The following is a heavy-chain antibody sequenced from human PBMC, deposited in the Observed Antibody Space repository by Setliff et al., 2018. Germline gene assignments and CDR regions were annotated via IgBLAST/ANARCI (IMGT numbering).Heavy chain of an antibody. CDR2: IASATGKT. V-gene: IGHV1-18*01. J-gene: IGHJ4*02. D-gene: IGHD2-8*01. CDR1: GYTFNDYG. Sequence: ASVKVSCKTSGYTFNDYGITWVRQVPGRGLEWMGWIASATGKTYSAEKFQDRVTLTTDTSTSTAYMELRSLRSDDTAVYYCSRLVRYCTTTTCQSVPGAEVWGQGTLVTVSS. CDR3: SRLVRYCTTTTCQSVPGAEV.